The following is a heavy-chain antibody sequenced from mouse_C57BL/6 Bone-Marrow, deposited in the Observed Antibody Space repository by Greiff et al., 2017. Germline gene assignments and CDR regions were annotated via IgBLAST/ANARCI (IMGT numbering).Heavy chain of an antibody. D-gene: IGHD1-1*02. CDR1: GYTFTSYW. CDR2: IYPSDSYT. J-gene: IGHJ2*01. V-gene: IGHV1-69*01. CDR3: AREGVMVPYYFDY. Sequence: VQLQQPGAELVMPGASVKLSCKASGYTFTSYWMHWVKQRPGQGLEWIGEIYPSDSYTNYNQKFKGKSTLTVDKSSSTTYLQLRRLTSEASAVYDCAREGVMVPYYFDYWGKGTTLTVSS.